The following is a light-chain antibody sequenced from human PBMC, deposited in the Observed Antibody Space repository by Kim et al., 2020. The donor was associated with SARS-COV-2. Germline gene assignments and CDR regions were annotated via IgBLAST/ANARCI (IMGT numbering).Light chain of an antibody. Sequence: ASVGDRVTITCRASQGNYNNLGWYQQKPGKAPKCLIYAASILQSGVPSRFSGSGSGTEFTLTINSLEPEDFATYFCLQANGYPRVFGQGTKVDIK. J-gene: IGKJ1*01. CDR3: LQANGYPRV. CDR2: AAS. CDR1: QGNYNN. V-gene: IGKV1-17*01.